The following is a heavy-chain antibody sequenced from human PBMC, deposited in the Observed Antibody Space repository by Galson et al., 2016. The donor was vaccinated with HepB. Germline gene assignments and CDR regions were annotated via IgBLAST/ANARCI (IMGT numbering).Heavy chain of an antibody. CDR1: GFTFSTYS. CDR3: ARGWYSNSSPCFDY. CDR2: ISSGSGTI. J-gene: IGHJ4*02. Sequence: SLRLSCAASGFTFSTYSMNWVRQAPGKGLEWVSYISSGSGTIYYADSVKGRFTISRDNAKNSLYLQMNSLRDEDTAVYYCARGWYSNSSPCFDYWGQGTLVTVSS. D-gene: IGHD6-6*01. V-gene: IGHV3-48*02.